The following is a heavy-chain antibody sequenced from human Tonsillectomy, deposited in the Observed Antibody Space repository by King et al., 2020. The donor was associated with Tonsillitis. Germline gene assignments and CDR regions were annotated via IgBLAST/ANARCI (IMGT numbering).Heavy chain of an antibody. CDR2: IYYSGST. Sequence: QLQESGPGLVKPSETLSLTCTVSGGSISSYYWRWIRQPPGKGLEWIGYIYYSGSTNYNPSLKSRVTISVDTSKNQFSLKLSSVTAADTAVYYCARTITIFGVVIEYYFDYWGQGTLVTVSS. V-gene: IGHV4-59*08. J-gene: IGHJ4*02. CDR3: ARTITIFGVVIEYYFDY. CDR1: GGSISSYY. D-gene: IGHD3-3*01.